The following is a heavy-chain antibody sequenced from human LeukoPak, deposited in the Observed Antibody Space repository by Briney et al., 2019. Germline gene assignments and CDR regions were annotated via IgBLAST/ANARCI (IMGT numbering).Heavy chain of an antibody. CDR3: ARRLRLGGNWFDP. V-gene: IGHV1-69*13. CDR1: GGTFTSCA. CDR2: IIPISGTT. Sequence: SVKVSCKTSGGTFTSCAITWVRQAPGQGLEWMGKIIPISGTTNYAQKFQGRVTFTADESTSTAYMELSSLRSEDTALYYCARRLRLGGNWFDPWGQGTLVTVSS. J-gene: IGHJ5*02. D-gene: IGHD2-21*01.